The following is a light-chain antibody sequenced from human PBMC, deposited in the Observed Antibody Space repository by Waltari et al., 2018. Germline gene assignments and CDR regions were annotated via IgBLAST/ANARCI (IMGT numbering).Light chain of an antibody. CDR1: NIGSKA. J-gene: IGLJ1*01. V-gene: IGLV3-21*02. Sequence: SYVLTQPPSVSVAPGQTATLTCGGNNIGSKAVHWYRHKPGQAPVLVVYAERFSASNSGTTATLTITRVEAGDEADYYFQVWDNANGPLYVFGSGTKVTVL. CDR3: QVWDNANGPLYV.